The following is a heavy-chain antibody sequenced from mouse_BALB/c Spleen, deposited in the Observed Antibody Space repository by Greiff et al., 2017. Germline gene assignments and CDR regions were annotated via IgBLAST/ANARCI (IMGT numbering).Heavy chain of an antibody. CDR2: ISSGGST. Sequence: EVMLVESGGGLVKPGGSLKLSCAASGFTFSSYAMSWVRQTPEKRLEWVASISSGGSTYYPDSVKGRFTISRDNARNILYLQMSSLRSEDTAMYYCASYYDYDFDYWGQGTTLTVSS. CDR3: ASYYDYDFDY. J-gene: IGHJ2*01. V-gene: IGHV5-6-5*01. D-gene: IGHD2-4*01. CDR1: GFTFSSYA.